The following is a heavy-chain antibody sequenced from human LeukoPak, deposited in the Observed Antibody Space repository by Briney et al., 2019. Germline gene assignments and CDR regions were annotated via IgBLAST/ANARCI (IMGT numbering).Heavy chain of an antibody. Sequence: PGGSLRLSCAASGFTLSSYSMNWVRQAPGKGLEWVSSISSSSSYIYYADSVKGRFTISRDNAKNSLYLQMNSLRAEDTAVYYCARESAMKGNGMDVWGKGTTVTVSS. J-gene: IGHJ6*04. CDR3: ARESAMKGNGMDV. D-gene: IGHD2-2*01. CDR2: ISSSSSYI. CDR1: GFTLSSYS. V-gene: IGHV3-21*01.